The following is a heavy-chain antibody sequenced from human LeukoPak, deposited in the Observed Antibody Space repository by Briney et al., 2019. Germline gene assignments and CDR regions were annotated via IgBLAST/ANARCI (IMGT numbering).Heavy chain of an antibody. CDR1: GGSISSGGYY. J-gene: IGHJ4*02. V-gene: IGHV4-61*08. Sequence: TSETLSLTCTVSGGSISSGGYYWNWIRQPPGKGLEWIGYIYYSGSTNYNPSLKSRVTISVDTSKNQFSLKLRSVTAADTAVYYCARADGSVSLDYWGQGTLVTVSS. CDR3: ARADGSVSLDY. D-gene: IGHD3-16*01. CDR2: IYYSGST.